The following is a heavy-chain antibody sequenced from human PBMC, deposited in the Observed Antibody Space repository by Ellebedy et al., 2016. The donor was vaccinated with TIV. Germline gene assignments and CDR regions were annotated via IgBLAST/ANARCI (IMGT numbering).Heavy chain of an antibody. D-gene: IGHD2-15*01. Sequence: SETLSLTXTVSGGSISSGGSYWSWIRQHPGKGLEWIGYIYYSGSTYYNPSLKSRVTISVDTSKNQFSLKLSSVTAADTAVHYCARDALVVVAATLVHYGMDVWGQGTTVTVSS. CDR2: IYYSGST. V-gene: IGHV4-31*03. J-gene: IGHJ6*02. CDR1: GGSISSGGSY. CDR3: ARDALVVVAATLVHYGMDV.